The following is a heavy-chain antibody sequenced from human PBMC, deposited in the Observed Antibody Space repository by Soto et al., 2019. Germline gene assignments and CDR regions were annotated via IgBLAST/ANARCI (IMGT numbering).Heavy chain of an antibody. V-gene: IGHV3-7*01. CDR2: IKEDGSEK. D-gene: IGHD3-16*01. CDR1: GFTFSGYW. J-gene: IGHJ4*02. CDR3: ARGGSESDY. Sequence: ESGGGLVQPGGSLRLSYAASGFTFSGYWMTWVRQAPGKGLEWVANIKEDGSEKNYVDSVKGRFTISRDNAKNSLYLQMNSLRAEDTAVYYCARGGSESDYWGQGTLVTVSS.